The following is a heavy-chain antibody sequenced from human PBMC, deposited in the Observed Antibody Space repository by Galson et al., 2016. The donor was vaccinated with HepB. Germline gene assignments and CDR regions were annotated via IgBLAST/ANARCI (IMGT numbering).Heavy chain of an antibody. V-gene: IGHV3-74*01. CDR1: GLSVSKNY. CDR2: INSDGNSI. CDR3: ARGTTTAGTWYYGMDV. J-gene: IGHJ6*02. D-gene: IGHD6-13*01. Sequence: SLRLSCAASGLSVSKNYMSWVRQAPGKGLVWVSRINSDGNSIAYADSVRGRFTIARDNAKNTLFLQMNSLRAEDTAVYYCARGTTTAGTWYYGMDVWGQGTTVTVSS.